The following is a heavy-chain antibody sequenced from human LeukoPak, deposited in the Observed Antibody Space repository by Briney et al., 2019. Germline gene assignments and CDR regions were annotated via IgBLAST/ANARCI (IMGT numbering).Heavy chain of an antibody. CDR3: ARGTSRTPYYYYYMDV. CDR1: GYTFTSYD. V-gene: IGHV1-8*01. Sequence: ASVKVSCKASGYTFTSYDINWVLQATGQGLEWMGWMNPNSGNTGYAQKFQGRVTMTRNTSISTAYMELSSLRSEDTAVYYCARGTSRTPYYYYYMDVWGKGTTVTVSS. J-gene: IGHJ6*03. CDR2: MNPNSGNT.